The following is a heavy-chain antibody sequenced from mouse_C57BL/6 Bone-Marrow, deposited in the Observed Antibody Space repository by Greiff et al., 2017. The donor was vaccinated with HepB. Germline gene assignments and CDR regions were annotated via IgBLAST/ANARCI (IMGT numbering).Heavy chain of an antibody. CDR3: ARDASYYYGSSYWYFDV. J-gene: IGHJ1*03. CDR1: GFTFSDFY. D-gene: IGHD1-1*01. Sequence: EVQLVDSGGGLVQSGRSLRLSCATSGFTFSDFYMEWVRQAPGKGLEWIAASRNKANDYTTEYSASVKGRFIVSRDTSQSILYLQMNALRAEDTAIYYCARDASYYYGSSYWYFDVWGTGTTVTVSS. CDR2: SRNKANDYTT. V-gene: IGHV7-1*01.